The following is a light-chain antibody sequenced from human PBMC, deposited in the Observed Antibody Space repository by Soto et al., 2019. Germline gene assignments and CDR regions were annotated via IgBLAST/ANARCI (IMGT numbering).Light chain of an antibody. V-gene: IGLV1-40*01. J-gene: IGLJ3*02. Sequence: QSVLTQQPSVSGAPGQRVTISCTGSSSNIGADYDIHWYQHLPGTAPKLLIYANINRPSGVPDRFSGSKSGTSASLAITELQAEDEADYYCQSYDSSLSGWLFGGGTKLTVL. CDR2: ANI. CDR3: QSYDSSLSGWL. CDR1: SSNIGADYD.